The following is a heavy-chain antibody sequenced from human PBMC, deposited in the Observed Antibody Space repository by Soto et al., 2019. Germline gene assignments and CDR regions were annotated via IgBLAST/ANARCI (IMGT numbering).Heavy chain of an antibody. Sequence: QVQLQQSGPGLVKPSQTLSLTCAISGDSVSSNTVAWNWVRQSPSRGLEWLGRTYYRSKWYSHYAVSVRSRIMINSDTSKNQFSLQLKSVTPEDTAVYFCVRVGVAAGSGYCYYHAMDVWGQGTTVTVSS. V-gene: IGHV6-1*01. CDR1: GDSVSSNTVA. CDR2: TYYRSKWYS. J-gene: IGHJ6*02. CDR3: VRVGVAAGSGYCYYHAMDV. D-gene: IGHD3-10*01.